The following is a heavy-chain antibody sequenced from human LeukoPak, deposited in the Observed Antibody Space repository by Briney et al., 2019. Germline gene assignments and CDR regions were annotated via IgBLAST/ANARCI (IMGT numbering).Heavy chain of an antibody. V-gene: IGHV5-51*01. CDR1: GYSFTNYW. D-gene: IGHD3-22*01. J-gene: IGHJ4*02. CDR3: VRRSVTDSSGYYYLYFDY. CDR2: VYPGDSDT. Sequence: GESLKISCKGSGYSFTNYWIGWVRQMPGKGLEWMGIVYPGDSDTRYSPSFQGRVTISADKSISTAYLQWSSLKASDTAMYYCVRRSVTDSSGYYYLYFDYWGQGTLVTVSS.